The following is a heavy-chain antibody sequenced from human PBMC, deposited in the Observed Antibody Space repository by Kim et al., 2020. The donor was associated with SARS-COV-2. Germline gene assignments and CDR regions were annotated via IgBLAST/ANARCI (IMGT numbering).Heavy chain of an antibody. Sequence: NTKYSRKFQGIVTITRDTSASTAYMELSSLRSEDTAVYYCARSYFNWFDPWGQGTLVTVSS. CDR3: ARSYFNWFDP. D-gene: IGHD3-10*01. J-gene: IGHJ5*02. CDR2: NT. V-gene: IGHV1-3*01.